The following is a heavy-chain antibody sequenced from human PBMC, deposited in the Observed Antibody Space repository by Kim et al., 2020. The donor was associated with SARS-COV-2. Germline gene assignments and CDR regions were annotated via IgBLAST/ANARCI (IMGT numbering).Heavy chain of an antibody. CDR3: ASLYGDYLVLVDY. D-gene: IGHD4-17*01. J-gene: IGHJ4*02. CDR1: GGSISSGGYY. Sequence: SETLSLTCTVSGGSISSGGYYWSWIRQHPGKGLEWIGYIYYSGSTYYNPSLKSRVTISVDTSKNQFSLKLSSVTAADTAVYYCASLYGDYLVLVDYWGQGTLVTVSS. V-gene: IGHV4-31*03. CDR2: IYYSGST.